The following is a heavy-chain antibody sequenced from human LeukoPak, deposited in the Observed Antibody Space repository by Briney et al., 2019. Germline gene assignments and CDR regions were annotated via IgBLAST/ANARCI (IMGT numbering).Heavy chain of an antibody. D-gene: IGHD2-8*01. CDR1: GSSLGSDYY. Sequence: SETLSLTCAVSGSSLGSDYYWGWVRQPPGKGLEWVGSIYHDETTYYNPSLKSRVTISLVTSKKLFSLMLASVTAADTAIYYCANADTEDFFDSWGQGVLVTVSS. J-gene: IGHJ4*02. V-gene: IGHV4-38-2*01. CDR2: IYHDETT. CDR3: ANADTEDFFDS.